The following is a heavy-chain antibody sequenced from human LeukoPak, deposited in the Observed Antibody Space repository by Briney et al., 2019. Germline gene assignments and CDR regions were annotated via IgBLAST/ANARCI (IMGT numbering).Heavy chain of an antibody. Sequence: SETLSPTCTVSGGSISSSSYYWGWIRQPPGKGLEWIGSIYYSGSTYYNPSLKSRVTISVDTSKNQFSLKLSSVTAADTAVYYCARDRDYGDYVVTFDIWGQGTMVTVSS. CDR1: GGSISSSSYY. D-gene: IGHD4-17*01. V-gene: IGHV4-39*07. J-gene: IGHJ3*02. CDR3: ARDRDYGDYVVTFDI. CDR2: IYYSGST.